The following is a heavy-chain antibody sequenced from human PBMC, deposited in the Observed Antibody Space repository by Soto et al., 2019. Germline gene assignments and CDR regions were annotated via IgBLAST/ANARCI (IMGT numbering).Heavy chain of an antibody. CDR3: AKSGSSGWYGWFDP. D-gene: IGHD6-19*01. CDR2: IYWNDDK. Sequence: QITLKESGPPLVKPTQTLTLTCIFSGFSLRTSGVGVGWIRQPPGKALEWLGFIYWNDDKRYSPSLKSRLTITKETSKIQVVLTMTNSDPVDTATYYCAKSGSSGWYGWFDPWGQGTLVRVSS. J-gene: IGHJ5*02. CDR1: GFSLRTSGVG. V-gene: IGHV2-5*01.